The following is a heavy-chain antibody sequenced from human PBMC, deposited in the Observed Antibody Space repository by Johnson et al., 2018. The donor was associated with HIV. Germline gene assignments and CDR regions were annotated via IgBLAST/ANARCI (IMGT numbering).Heavy chain of an antibody. V-gene: IGHV3-30*09. CDR3: ARDRPSKWLRSNDDAFDI. CDR1: GFMFSYYA. D-gene: IGHD5-12*01. Sequence: QVQLVESGGGVVQPGRSLRLSCAASGFMFSYYAMHWVRQAPGKGLEWVAVMSHDGTNKYYVDSVKGRFAISRDNSKNSLYLQMNSLRAEDTAVYYCARDRPSKWLRSNDDAFDIGGQGTMVTVSS. CDR2: MSHDGTNK. J-gene: IGHJ3*02.